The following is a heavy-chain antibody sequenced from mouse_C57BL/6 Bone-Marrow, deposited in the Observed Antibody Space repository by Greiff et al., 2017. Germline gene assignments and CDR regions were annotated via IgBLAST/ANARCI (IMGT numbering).Heavy chain of an antibody. CDR1: GFNIKDDY. V-gene: IGHV14-4*01. CDR2: IDPENGDT. Sequence: EVQLQQSGAELVRPGASVKLSCTASGFNIKDDYMHWVKQRPEQGLEWIGWIDPENGDTEYASKFQGKATITADTSSNTAYLQLSSLTSEDTAVYYCTSYGNYVDYAMDYWGQGTSVTVSS. D-gene: IGHD2-1*01. CDR3: TSYGNYVDYAMDY. J-gene: IGHJ4*01.